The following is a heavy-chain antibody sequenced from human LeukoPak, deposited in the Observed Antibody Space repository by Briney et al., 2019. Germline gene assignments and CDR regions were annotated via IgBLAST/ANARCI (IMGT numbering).Heavy chain of an antibody. CDR3: ARIAVAGTFRYYFDY. V-gene: IGHV1-69*04. D-gene: IGHD6-19*01. J-gene: IGHJ4*02. Sequence: SVKVSCKASGGTFGSYAFSWVRQAPGQGLEWMGRIIPILGITNYAQKFQGRVTITADKSTSTAYMELSSLRSEDTAVYYCARIAVAGTFRYYFDYWGQGTLVTVSS. CDR1: GGTFGSYA. CDR2: IIPILGIT.